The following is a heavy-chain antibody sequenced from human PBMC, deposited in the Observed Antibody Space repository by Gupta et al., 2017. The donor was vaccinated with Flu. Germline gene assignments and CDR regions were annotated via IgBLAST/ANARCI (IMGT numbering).Heavy chain of an antibody. V-gene: IGHV4-39*01. Sequence: GSIYYSGSTYYNPSLKSRVTISVDTSKNQFSLKLSSVTAADTAVYYCARTQTYYDFWSGLGANSINFPTFDYWGQGTLVTVSS. CDR2: IYYSGST. J-gene: IGHJ4*02. CDR3: ARTQTYYDFWSGLGANSINFPTFDY. D-gene: IGHD3-3*01.